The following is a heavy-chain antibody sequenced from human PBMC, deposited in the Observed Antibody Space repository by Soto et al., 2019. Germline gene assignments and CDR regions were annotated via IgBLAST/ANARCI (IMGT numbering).Heavy chain of an antibody. CDR1: GFTFTSSA. D-gene: IGHD1-7*01. V-gene: IGHV1-58*01. CDR3: AADRNCNYAGY. J-gene: IGHJ4*02. CDR2: IVVGSGNT. Sequence: SVKVSCKASGFTFTSSAVQWVRQARGQRREWIGWIVVGSGNTNYAQKFQERVAITRNMSTSTAYMELSSLRSADTAVYYCAADRNCNYAGYWGQGTLVTVSS.